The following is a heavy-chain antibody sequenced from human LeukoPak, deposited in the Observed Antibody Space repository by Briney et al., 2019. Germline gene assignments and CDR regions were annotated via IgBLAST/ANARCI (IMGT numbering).Heavy chain of an antibody. CDR2: IYYSGST. CDR3: ARDEADFWSGYYPNDFDY. Sequence: SETLSLTCTVSGGSISSSSYYWGWIRQPPGKGLGWIGSIYYSGSTYYNPSLKSRFTISVDTPKTQFSLKLSSVTAADTAVYYCARDEADFWSGYYPNDFDYWGQGTLVTVSS. CDR1: GGSISSSSYY. D-gene: IGHD3-3*01. V-gene: IGHV4-39*02. J-gene: IGHJ4*02.